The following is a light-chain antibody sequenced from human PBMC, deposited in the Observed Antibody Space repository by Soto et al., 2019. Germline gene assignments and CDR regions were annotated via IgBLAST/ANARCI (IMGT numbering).Light chain of an antibody. CDR3: AAWDDRLSGPV. V-gene: IGLV1-47*01. CDR1: RSNIGNNY. Sequence: QSVLTQSPSASGTPGQRVTISCSGSRSNIGNNYVYWYQQFPGTAPNLLIYRNDQRPSGVPDRFSASKSGTSASLAISGLRSEDEAEYYCAAWDDRLSGPVFGGGTKLTVL. J-gene: IGLJ2*01. CDR2: RND.